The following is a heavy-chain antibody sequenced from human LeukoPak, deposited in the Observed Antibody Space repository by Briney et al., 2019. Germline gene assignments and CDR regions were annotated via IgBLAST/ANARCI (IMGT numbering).Heavy chain of an antibody. CDR2: IYYSGST. V-gene: IGHV4-61*01. CDR1: GGSVSGGSYY. Sequence: SETLSLTCTVSGGSVSGGSYYWSWIRQPPGKGLEWIGYIYYSGSTNYNPSLKSRVTISVDTSKNQFSLKLSSVTAADTAVYYWARDGPIVVVPAAIPGYFYYGMDGWGKGTTVTVSS. J-gene: IGHJ6*04. D-gene: IGHD2-2*01. CDR3: ARDGPIVVVPAAIPGYFYYGMDG.